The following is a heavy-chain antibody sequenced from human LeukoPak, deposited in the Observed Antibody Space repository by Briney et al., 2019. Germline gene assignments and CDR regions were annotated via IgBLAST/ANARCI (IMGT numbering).Heavy chain of an antibody. CDR2: ISSYNGNT. Sequence: GASVKVSCKASGYTFTRYVISWVRQAPGQGLEWMGWISSYNGNTHYAQILQGRVTMTTDTSTSTAYMELRSLRSDDTAVYYCAKAGPPIHYYYMDVWGKGTTVTISS. CDR3: AKAGPPIHYYYMDV. V-gene: IGHV1-18*01. CDR1: GYTFTRYV. J-gene: IGHJ6*03.